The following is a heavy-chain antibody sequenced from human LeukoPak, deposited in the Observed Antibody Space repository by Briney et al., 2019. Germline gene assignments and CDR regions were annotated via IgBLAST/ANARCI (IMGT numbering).Heavy chain of an antibody. D-gene: IGHD5-24*01. CDR1: GGTFSSYA. CDR3: ARGREMATSFSGTH. V-gene: IGHV1-69*04. J-gene: IGHJ4*02. Sequence: SVKVSCKASGGTFSSYAISWVRQAPGQGLEWMGRIVPILGIANYAQKFQGRVTITADKSTSTAYMELSSLRSEDTAVYYCARGREMATSFSGTHWGQGTLVTVSS. CDR2: IVPILGIA.